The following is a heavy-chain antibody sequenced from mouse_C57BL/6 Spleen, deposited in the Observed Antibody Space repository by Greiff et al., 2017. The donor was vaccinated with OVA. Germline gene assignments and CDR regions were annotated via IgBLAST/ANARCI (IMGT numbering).Heavy chain of an antibody. V-gene: IGHV1-64*01. D-gene: IGHD3-1*01. CDR2: IHPNSGST. Sequence: QVQLQQSGAELVKPGASVKLSCKASGYTFTSYWMHWVKQRPGQGLEWIGMIHPNSGSTNYNEKFKSKATLTVDKSSSTAYMQLSSLTSEDSAVYYCAREGLRYFDYWGQGTTLTVSS. J-gene: IGHJ2*01. CDR1: GYTFTSYW. CDR3: AREGLRYFDY.